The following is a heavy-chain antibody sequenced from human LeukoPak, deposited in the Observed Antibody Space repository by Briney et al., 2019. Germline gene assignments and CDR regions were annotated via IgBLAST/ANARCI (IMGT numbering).Heavy chain of an antibody. D-gene: IGHD4-23*01. J-gene: IGHJ4*02. CDR2: IYYSGST. CDR1: GGSISSSSYY. CDR3: ARGPDVLPPRGGGDY. V-gene: IGHV4-39*01. Sequence: SETLSLTCTVSGGSISSSSYYWGWIRQPPGKGLEWIGSIYYSGSTYYNPSLKSRVTISVDTSKNQFSLKLSSVTAADTAVYYCARGPDVLPPRGGGDYWGQGTLVTVSS.